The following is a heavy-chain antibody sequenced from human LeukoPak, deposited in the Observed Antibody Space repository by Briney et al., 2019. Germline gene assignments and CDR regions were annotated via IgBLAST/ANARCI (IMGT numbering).Heavy chain of an antibody. CDR3: ARHVINGGNMDV. Sequence: SETLSLTCAVYGGSFSGYYWSWIRQPPGKGLEWIGEINHSGSTNYNPSLKSRVTISVGTSKNQFSLKLSSVTAADTAVYYCARHVINGGNMDVWGKGTTVTVSS. CDR1: GGSFSGYY. CDR2: INHSGST. D-gene: IGHD2-15*01. J-gene: IGHJ6*03. V-gene: IGHV4-34*01.